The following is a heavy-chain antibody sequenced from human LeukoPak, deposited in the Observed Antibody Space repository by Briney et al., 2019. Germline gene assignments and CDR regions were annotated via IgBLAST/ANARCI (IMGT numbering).Heavy chain of an antibody. CDR3: ARLYGDYGAIDY. D-gene: IGHD4-17*01. CDR2: INPNSGGT. Sequence: ASVKVSCKASGHTFSNYYMHWVRQAPGQGLEWMGWINPNSGGTNYAQKFQGRVTMTRDTSISTAYMELSRLRSDDTAVYYCARLYGDYGAIDYWGQGTLVTVSS. V-gene: IGHV1-2*02. CDR1: GHTFSNYY. J-gene: IGHJ4*02.